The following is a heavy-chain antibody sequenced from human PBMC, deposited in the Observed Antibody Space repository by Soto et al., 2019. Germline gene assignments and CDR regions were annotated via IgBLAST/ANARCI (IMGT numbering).Heavy chain of an antibody. CDR2: ISYDGSNK. Sequence: QVQLVESGGGVVQPGRSLRLSCAASGFTFSSYGMHWVRQAPGKGLEWVAVISYDGSNKYYADSVKGRFTISRDNSKKTLYLQMNSLRAEATAVYYWAKWGITGTTDYYYGMDVWGQGTTVTVSS. CDR3: AKWGITGTTDYYYGMDV. J-gene: IGHJ6*01. D-gene: IGHD1-20*01. CDR1: GFTFSSYG. V-gene: IGHV3-30*18.